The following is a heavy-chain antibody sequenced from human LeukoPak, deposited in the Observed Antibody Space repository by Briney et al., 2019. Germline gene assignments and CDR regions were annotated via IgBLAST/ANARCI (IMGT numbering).Heavy chain of an antibody. Sequence: GGSLRLSCAASGFTFSSYEMNWVRQAPGKGLEWVSYISSSGSTIYYADSVKGRFTISRDNAKNSLYLQMNSLRAEDTAVYYCAKAYGRGTIFGVVRKYYFDYWGQGTLVTVSS. CDR1: GFTFSSYE. D-gene: IGHD3-3*01. J-gene: IGHJ4*02. CDR3: AKAYGRGTIFGVVRKYYFDY. CDR2: ISSSGSTI. V-gene: IGHV3-48*03.